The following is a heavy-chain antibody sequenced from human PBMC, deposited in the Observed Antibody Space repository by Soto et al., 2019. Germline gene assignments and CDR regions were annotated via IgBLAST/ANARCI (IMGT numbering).Heavy chain of an antibody. CDR3: AKDRGWGVVSPSHDS. Sequence: EVQLLESGGGVVQPGGSLRLSCAASGFTFRNFVMIWVRQAPGKGLEWVSAIRATGCQTFYTDSVKGRFTISRDNSKNMLYLQIDSLRDEDTALYFCAKDRGWGVVSPSHDSWGQGTLVTVSS. CDR1: GFTFRNFV. V-gene: IGHV3-23*01. CDR2: IRATGCQT. J-gene: IGHJ4*02. D-gene: IGHD2-21*01.